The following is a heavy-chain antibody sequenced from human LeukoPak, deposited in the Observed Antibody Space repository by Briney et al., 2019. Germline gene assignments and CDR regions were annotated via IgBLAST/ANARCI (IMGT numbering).Heavy chain of an antibody. V-gene: IGHV3-53*01. CDR2: IYSGDT. CDR1: GFTVSSNS. J-gene: IGHJ4*02. CDR3: ARRAGAYSHPYDY. Sequence: GGSLRLSCTVSGFTVSSNSMSWVRQAPGKGLEWVSFIYSGDTHYSDSVKGRFTISRDHSKNTLYLQMNSLRAEDTAVYYCARRAGAYSHPYDYWAQGTLVTVSS. D-gene: IGHD4/OR15-4a*01.